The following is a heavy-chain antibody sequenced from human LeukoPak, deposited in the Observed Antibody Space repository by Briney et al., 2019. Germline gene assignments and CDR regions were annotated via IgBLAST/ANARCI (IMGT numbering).Heavy chain of an antibody. CDR2: INWNGGST. Sequence: PGGSLRLSCAASGFTFDDYGMSWVRQAPGNGLEWVSGINWNGGSTGYADSVKGRFTISRDNAKNSLYLQMNSLRAEDTALYYCARDRYYYDSSGYSSFDYWGQGTLVTVSS. CDR1: GFTFDDYG. CDR3: ARDRYYYDSSGYSSFDY. V-gene: IGHV3-20*04. D-gene: IGHD3-22*01. J-gene: IGHJ4*02.